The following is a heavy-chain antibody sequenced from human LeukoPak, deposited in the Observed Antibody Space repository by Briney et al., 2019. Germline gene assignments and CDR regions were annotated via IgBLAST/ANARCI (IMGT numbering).Heavy chain of an antibody. CDR2: ISGSGVST. Sequence: GESLRLSCAPSGFTFSSYAMSWVRQAPGKGLEWVSVISGSGVSTYYGDSVKGRFTIPRDNSKNTLHLQMNSLRAEDTAVYYCARDHLGDSYSDYWGQGTLVTVSS. J-gene: IGHJ4*02. D-gene: IGHD3-10*01. CDR1: GFTFSSYA. CDR3: ARDHLGDSYSDY. V-gene: IGHV3-23*01.